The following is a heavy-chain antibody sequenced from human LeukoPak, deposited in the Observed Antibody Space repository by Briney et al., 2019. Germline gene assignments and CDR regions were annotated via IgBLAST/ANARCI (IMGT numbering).Heavy chain of an antibody. CDR2: IWYDGSNK. J-gene: IGHJ5*02. CDR3: AKQNGDYENWFDP. CDR1: GFTFSSYG. D-gene: IGHD4-17*01. V-gene: IGHV3-33*06. Sequence: PGGSLRLSCAASGFTFSSYGMHWVRQAPGKGLEWVAVIWYDGSNKYYADSVKGRFTISRDNSKNTLYLQMKSLRAEDTAVYYCAKQNGDYENWFDPWGQGTLVTVSS.